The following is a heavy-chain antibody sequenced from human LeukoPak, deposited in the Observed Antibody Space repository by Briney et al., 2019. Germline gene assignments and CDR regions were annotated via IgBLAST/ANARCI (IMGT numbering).Heavy chain of an antibody. CDR2: ISGSGGST. Sequence: GGSLRLSCAASGFTVSTNYMSWVRQAPGKGLEWVSAISGSGGSTYYADSVKGRFTISRDNSKNTLYLQMNSLRAEDTAVYYCAKLSGTIVVPAAMNPFDYWGQGTLVTVSS. D-gene: IGHD2-2*01. CDR3: AKLSGTIVVPAAMNPFDY. CDR1: GFTVSTNY. J-gene: IGHJ4*02. V-gene: IGHV3-23*01.